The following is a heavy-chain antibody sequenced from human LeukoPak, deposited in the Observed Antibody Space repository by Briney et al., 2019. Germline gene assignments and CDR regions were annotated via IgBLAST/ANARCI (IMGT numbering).Heavy chain of an antibody. CDR2: LSGSGGST. CDR1: GFTFSNYA. J-gene: IGHJ4*02. V-gene: IGHV3-23*01. D-gene: IGHD1-26*01. Sequence: TGGSLRLSCTASGFTFSNYAMSWVRQGPGKGLEWVSGLSGSGGSTYYADSVKGRFTISRDKSWNTLYLQMNSLRAEDTAVYYCAKAKSGSYSPFDYWGQGTLVTVSS. CDR3: AKAKSGSYSPFDY.